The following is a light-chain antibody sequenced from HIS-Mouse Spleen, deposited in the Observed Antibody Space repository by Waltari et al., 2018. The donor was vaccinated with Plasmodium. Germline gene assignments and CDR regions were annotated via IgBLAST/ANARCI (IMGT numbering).Light chain of an antibody. CDR3: QQYGSSLYT. J-gene: IGKJ2*01. CDR2: GAS. V-gene: IGKV3-20*01. Sequence: EIVLTQSPGTLSLSPGDSATISCSASQSVSSSYLAWYQQKPGQAPRLLIYGASSRATGIPDRFSGSGSGTDFTLTISRLEPEDFAVYYCQQYGSSLYTFGQGTKLEIK. CDR1: QSVSSSY.